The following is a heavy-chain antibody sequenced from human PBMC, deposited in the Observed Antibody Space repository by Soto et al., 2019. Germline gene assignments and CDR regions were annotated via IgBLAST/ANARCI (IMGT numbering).Heavy chain of an antibody. CDR2: IIPIFGTA. J-gene: IGHJ6*02. CDR3: ARGIAAAVRTPRTYGMDV. V-gene: IGHV1-69*01. Sequence: QVQLVQSGAEVKKSGSSVKVSCKASGGTFSSYAISWVRQAPGQGLEWMGGIIPIFGTANYAQKFQGRVTITADESTSTAYMELSSLRSEDTAVYYCARGIAAAVRTPRTYGMDVWGQGTTVTVSS. CDR1: GGTFSSYA. D-gene: IGHD6-13*01.